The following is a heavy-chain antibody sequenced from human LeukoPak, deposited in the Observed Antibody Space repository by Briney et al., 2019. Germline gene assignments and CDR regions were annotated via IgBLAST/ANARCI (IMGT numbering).Heavy chain of an antibody. D-gene: IGHD1-26*01. CDR1: GFTFSSNY. Sequence: GGSLRLSCAASGFTFSSNYMSWVRQAPGKGLEWVSVIYSGGSTYYADSVKGRFTISRDNSKNTLYLQMNSLRAEDTAVYYCARDRSGSFTFDYWGQGTLVTVSS. CDR3: ARDRSGSFTFDY. V-gene: IGHV3-53*01. CDR2: IYSGGST. J-gene: IGHJ4*02.